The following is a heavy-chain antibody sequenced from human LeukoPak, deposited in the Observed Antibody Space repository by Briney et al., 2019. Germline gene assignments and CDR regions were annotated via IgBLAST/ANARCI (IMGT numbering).Heavy chain of an antibody. Sequence: GGSLRLSCAASGFTFSSFGMHWVRQAPGKGLEWVTFIRYDGSNKYHAESVKGRFTISRDNSKNTLYLQMNSLRAEDTGVYYCAKHQGDSIAVAGTMDCWGQGTLVTVSS. J-gene: IGHJ4*02. V-gene: IGHV3-30*02. D-gene: IGHD6-19*01. CDR2: IRYDGSNK. CDR1: GFTFSSFG. CDR3: AKHQGDSIAVAGTMDC.